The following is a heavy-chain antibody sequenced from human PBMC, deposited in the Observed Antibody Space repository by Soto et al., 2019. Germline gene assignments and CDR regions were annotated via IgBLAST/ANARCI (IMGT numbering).Heavy chain of an antibody. Sequence: GGVLIRSCATSGCTFRLYSMHWVRQSPGKGLEWVAVMWYDGTNKYYGESVKGRFTISRDNSENTLYLQMNSLRVEDTAVYYCARDATFGTKGGSFDIWGHGTLVPVSS. V-gene: IGHV3-33*01. CDR1: GCTFRLYS. CDR2: MWYDGTNK. J-gene: IGHJ3*02. D-gene: IGHD3-16*01. CDR3: ARDATFGTKGGSFDI.